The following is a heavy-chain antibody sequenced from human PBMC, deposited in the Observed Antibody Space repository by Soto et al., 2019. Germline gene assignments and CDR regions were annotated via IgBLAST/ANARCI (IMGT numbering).Heavy chain of an antibody. CDR1: GGSISSSSYY. J-gene: IGHJ4*02. D-gene: IGHD3-3*01. V-gene: IGHV4-39*01. Sequence: SETLSLTCTVFGGSISSSSYYWGWIRQPPGKGLEWIGSIYYSGSTYYNPSLKSRVTISVDTSKNQFSLKLSSVTAADTAVYYCAGTNYDLWSGSKNYWVYYFAYWGQGTLVTVSS. CDR3: AGTNYDLWSGSKNYWVYYFAY. CDR2: IYYSGST.